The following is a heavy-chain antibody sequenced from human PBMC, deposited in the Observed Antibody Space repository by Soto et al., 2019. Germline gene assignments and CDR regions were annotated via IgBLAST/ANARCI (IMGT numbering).Heavy chain of an antibody. CDR2: IYYNGNT. J-gene: IGHJ3*01. CDR1: GVSITSGAYY. D-gene: IGHD4-17*01. CDR3: ARARLRAVYAFDF. Sequence: SETLSLTCTLSGVSITSGAYYWTWVRQHPGKGLEWIGYIYYNGNTYFSPSLKSRLTISIDTSKNQFSLKLSSVTAADTAMYYCARARLRAVYAFDFWGQGTMVTVPS. V-gene: IGHV4-31*03.